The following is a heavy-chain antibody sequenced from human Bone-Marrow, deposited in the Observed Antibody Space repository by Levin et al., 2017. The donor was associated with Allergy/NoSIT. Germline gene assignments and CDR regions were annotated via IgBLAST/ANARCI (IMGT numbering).Heavy chain of an antibody. V-gene: IGHV3-53*01. CDR1: GFTVSSNY. Sequence: GGSLRLSCAASGFTVSSNYMSWVRQAPGKGLEWVSVIYSGGTTYYGDSVKGRFTISRDNSKNTLYLQMNSLRSEDTAVYFCARCGYGGCYAGMDVWGQGTTVTVSS. J-gene: IGHJ6*02. D-gene: IGHD3-16*01. CDR3: ARCGYGGCYAGMDV. CDR2: IYSGGTT.